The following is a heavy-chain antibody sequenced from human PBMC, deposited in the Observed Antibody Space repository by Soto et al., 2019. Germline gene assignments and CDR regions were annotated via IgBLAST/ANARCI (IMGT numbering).Heavy chain of an antibody. CDR2: IYYSGST. Sequence: SETLSLTCTVSGGSISSGDYYWSWIRQPPGKGLEWIGYIYYSGSTYYNPSLKSRVTISVDTSKNQFSLKLSSVTAADTAVYYCARARGYSYGYWFDPWGQGTLVTVSS. CDR1: GGSISSGDYY. V-gene: IGHV4-30-4*01. D-gene: IGHD5-18*01. CDR3: ARARGYSYGYWFDP. J-gene: IGHJ5*02.